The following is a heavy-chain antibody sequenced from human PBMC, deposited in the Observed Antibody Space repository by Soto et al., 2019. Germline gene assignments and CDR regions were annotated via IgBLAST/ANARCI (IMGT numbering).Heavy chain of an antibody. CDR3: TSLPVDITLVSFDYYSMDV. J-gene: IGHJ6*02. CDR2: IIPLFGTV. Sequence: QVQLVQSGAEVKKPGSSVKVSCRASGGTFSSYAISWVRQAPGQGLEWMGGIIPLFGTVGYAQKFQGRVTVTADESMTTVYMDLSSLRFEDTALYYCTSLPVDITLVSFDYYSMDVWGQGTTVTVSS. D-gene: IGHD5-12*01. V-gene: IGHV1-69*01. CDR1: GGTFSSYA.